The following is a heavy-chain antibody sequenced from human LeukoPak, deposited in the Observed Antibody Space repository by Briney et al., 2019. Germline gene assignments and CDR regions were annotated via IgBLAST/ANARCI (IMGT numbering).Heavy chain of an antibody. V-gene: IGHV3-23*01. CDR2: ISGSGGST. CDR3: VKDRCDRTTCPEV. Sequence: GSLRLSCAASGFTFSSYAMSWVRQAPGKGLEWVSAISGSGGSTYYTDSVKGRFTISRDNSKNTLHLQMNSLRAEDTALYYCVKDRCDRTTCPEVWGQGTLVTVSS. CDR1: GFTFSSYA. D-gene: IGHD1-14*01. J-gene: IGHJ4*02.